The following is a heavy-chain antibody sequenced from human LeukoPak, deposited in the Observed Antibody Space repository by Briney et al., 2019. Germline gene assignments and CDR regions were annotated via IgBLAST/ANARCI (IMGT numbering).Heavy chain of an antibody. J-gene: IGHJ4*02. V-gene: IGHV1-69*04. CDR2: IIPILGIA. Sequence: SVKVSCKASGGTFSSYTISWVRQAPGQGLEWMGRIIPILGIANYAQKFQGRVTITADKSTSTAYMELSSLRSEDTAVYYCARDSGDCSSTSCYTDYWGQGTLVTVSS. CDR3: ARDSGDCSSTSCYTDY. D-gene: IGHD2-2*02. CDR1: GGTFSSYT.